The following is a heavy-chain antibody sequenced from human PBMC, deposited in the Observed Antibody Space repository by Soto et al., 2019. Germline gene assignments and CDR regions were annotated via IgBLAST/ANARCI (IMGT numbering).Heavy chain of an antibody. Sequence: EVQLVESGGGLVQPGGSLRLSCVVSGFTFGRHWMSWVRQAPGKGLEWVANIKEGGSEKNTVASLKGRFTISRDNARNSVYLQMSSLRAEDTAVYYWARVENSFGGMDVWGQGTTVIVS. J-gene: IGHJ6*02. CDR2: IKEGGSEK. CDR3: ARVENSFGGMDV. D-gene: IGHD3-16*01. V-gene: IGHV3-7*05. CDR1: GFTFGRHW.